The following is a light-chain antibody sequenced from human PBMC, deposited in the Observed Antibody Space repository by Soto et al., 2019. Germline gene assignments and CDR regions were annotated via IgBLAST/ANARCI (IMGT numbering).Light chain of an antibody. CDR3: QQYGTAPWT. Sequence: EIVLPQSPGTLSLSPGERATLSCRASQRVRSSYLAWYQQKPGQAPRLLLYGAYNRATGIPDRFSGSGSGTDFTLTISRLEPEEFAVYYCQQYGTAPWTVGQGTKVDIK. CDR1: QRVRSSY. CDR2: GAY. V-gene: IGKV3-20*01. J-gene: IGKJ1*01.